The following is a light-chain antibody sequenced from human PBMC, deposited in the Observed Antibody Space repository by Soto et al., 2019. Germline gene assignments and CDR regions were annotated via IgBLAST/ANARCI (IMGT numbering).Light chain of an antibody. CDR1: SGDIASSY. V-gene: IGLV6-57*01. CDR2: GNN. J-gene: IGLJ1*01. Sequence: NFMLTQPHSVSESPGKTVTISCTRSSGDIASSYVQWYQQRPGSSPTTVICGNNQRPSGVPDRFSGSIDSSSNSASLTISGLKTEDEADYYCQSYDSSNYVFGTGTKVTVL. CDR3: QSYDSSNYV.